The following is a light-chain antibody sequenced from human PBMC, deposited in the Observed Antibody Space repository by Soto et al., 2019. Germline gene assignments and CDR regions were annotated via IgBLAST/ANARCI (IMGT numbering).Light chain of an antibody. Sequence: QSALTQPASVSGSPGQSITISCTGTSNDIGGYNYVSWYQHNSGKAPKLVIYGVSDRPSGVSNRFSGSKSCNTASLTISGRQADDEADYYCSSFTTSTTLVFGGGTKLTVL. CDR2: GVS. CDR3: SSFTTSTTLV. J-gene: IGLJ2*01. CDR1: SNDIGGYNY. V-gene: IGLV2-14*03.